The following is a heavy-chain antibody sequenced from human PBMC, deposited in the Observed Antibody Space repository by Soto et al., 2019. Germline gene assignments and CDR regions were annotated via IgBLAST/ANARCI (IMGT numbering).Heavy chain of an antibody. V-gene: IGHV3-23*01. Sequence: EVQLLESGGGLVQPGGSLRLSCAASGFTFSSYAMSWFRQAPGKGLEWVSAISGSGGSTYYADSVKGRFTISRDNSKNTLYLQMNSLRAEDTAVYYCAKDTTEGGHFDYWGQGTLVTVSS. CDR1: GFTFSSYA. CDR3: AKDTTEGGHFDY. J-gene: IGHJ4*02. CDR2: ISGSGGST. D-gene: IGHD1-26*01.